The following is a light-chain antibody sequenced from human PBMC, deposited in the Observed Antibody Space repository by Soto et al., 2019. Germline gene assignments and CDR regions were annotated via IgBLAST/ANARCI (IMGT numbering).Light chain of an antibody. CDR3: QQYYNWPRT. V-gene: IGKV3-15*01. J-gene: IGKJ1*01. CDR2: GAS. Sequence: EIVLTQSPGTLSLSPGERATLSCRASQSVSSSYLAWYQQKPGQAPRLLIDGASTRATDIPARFSGSGSGTEFTLTISSLQSEDFAVYYCQQYYNWPRTFGQGTKVDIK. CDR1: QSVSSSY.